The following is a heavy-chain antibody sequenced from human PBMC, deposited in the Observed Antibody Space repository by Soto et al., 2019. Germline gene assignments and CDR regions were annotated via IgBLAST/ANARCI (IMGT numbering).Heavy chain of an antibody. Sequence: SVKVSCKASGGTCSSYAISWVLQAPGQGLEWMGGIIPIFGTANYAQKFQGRVTITADESTSTAYMELSSLRSEDTAVYYCAREAGGTTNYYGMDVWGQGTTVTVSS. CDR3: AREAGGTTNYYGMDV. CDR2: IIPIFGTA. J-gene: IGHJ6*02. V-gene: IGHV1-69*13. CDR1: GGTCSSYA. D-gene: IGHD1-1*01.